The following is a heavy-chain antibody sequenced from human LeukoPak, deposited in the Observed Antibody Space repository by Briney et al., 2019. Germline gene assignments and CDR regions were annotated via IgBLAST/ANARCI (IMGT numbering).Heavy chain of an antibody. V-gene: IGHV4-34*01. CDR1: GGSFSGYY. J-gene: IGHJ5*02. D-gene: IGHD3-10*01. CDR2: INHSGST. CDR3: ARFHSYYGSGKHNWFDP. Sequence: PSETLSLTCAVSGGSFSGYYWSWIRQPPGKGLEWIGEINHSGSTNYNPSLKSRVTISVDTSKNQFSLKLSSVTAADTAVYYCARFHSYYGSGKHNWFDPWGQGTLVTVSS.